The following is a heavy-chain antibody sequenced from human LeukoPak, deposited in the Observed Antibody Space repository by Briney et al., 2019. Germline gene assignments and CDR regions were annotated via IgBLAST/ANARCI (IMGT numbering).Heavy chain of an antibody. D-gene: IGHD3-10*01. J-gene: IGHJ3*02. CDR2: IYYSGST. CDR3: ASQRQSEPVITMVRGVIIMGIRDAFDI. V-gene: IGHV4-39*01. CDR1: GGSISSSSYY. Sequence: KSSETLSLTCTVSGGSISSSSYYWGWIRQPPGKGLEWIGSIYYSGSTYYNPSLKSRVTISVDTSKNQFSLKLSSVTAADTAVHYCASQRQSEPVITMVRGVIIMGIRDAFDIWGQGTMVTVSS.